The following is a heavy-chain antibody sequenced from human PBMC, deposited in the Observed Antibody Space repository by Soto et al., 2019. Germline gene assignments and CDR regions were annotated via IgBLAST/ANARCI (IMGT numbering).Heavy chain of an antibody. V-gene: IGHV3-30*18. Sequence: GGSLRLSCAASGFTFSSYGMHWVRQAPGKGLEWVAVISYDGSNKYYADYVKGRFTISRDNSKNTLYLQMNSLRAEDTAVYYCAKDRVTIFGVVIIAPFFDYWGQGTLVTVAS. CDR3: AKDRVTIFGVVIIAPFFDY. CDR1: GFTFSSYG. D-gene: IGHD3-3*01. CDR2: ISYDGSNK. J-gene: IGHJ4*02.